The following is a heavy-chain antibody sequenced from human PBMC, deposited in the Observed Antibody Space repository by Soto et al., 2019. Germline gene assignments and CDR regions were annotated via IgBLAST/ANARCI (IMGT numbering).Heavy chain of an antibody. CDR3: AAKYSSSSVVYYGMAV. D-gene: IGHD6-6*01. CDR1: GGTFSSYA. V-gene: IGHV1-69*01. CDR2: IIPIFGTA. Sequence: QVQLVQSGAEVKKPGSSVKVSCKASGGTFSSYAISWVRHAPGQLLEWMGGIIPIFGTANYAQKFQGRVTITADESTSTAYMELSILRSEDTAVYYCAAKYSSSSVVYYGMAVWGQGATVTVSS. J-gene: IGHJ6*02.